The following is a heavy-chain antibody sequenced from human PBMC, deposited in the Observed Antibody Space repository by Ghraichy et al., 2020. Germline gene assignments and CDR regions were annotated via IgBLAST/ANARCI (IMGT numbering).Heavy chain of an antibody. CDR3: ARDLGSGWYFDY. V-gene: IGHV3-7*01. CDR2: IKKDGSGK. CDR1: GFTFSGYW. D-gene: IGHD6-19*01. J-gene: IGHJ4*02. Sequence: GGSLRLSCAASGFTFSGYWMSWVRQAPGKGLEWVANIKKDGSGKNYVDSVKGRFTISRDNAKNSLYLQMNSLRAKDMAVYYCARDLGSGWYFDYWGQGTLGTVAS.